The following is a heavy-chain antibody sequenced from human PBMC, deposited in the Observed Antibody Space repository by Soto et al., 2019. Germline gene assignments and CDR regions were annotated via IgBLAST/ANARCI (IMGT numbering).Heavy chain of an antibody. D-gene: IGHD1-20*01. J-gene: IGHJ4*02. CDR3: ARDVAYKRQDY. V-gene: IGHV3-7*04. Sequence: VQLVESGGGLVQPGGSLRLSCAASGFTFSSFWMAWVRQAPGKGLEWLANIKEDGSMAYYLDSVKGRFTISRDNAKNSLFLQMNSLRADDTAVYYCARDVAYKRQDYWGLGTLVTVSS. CDR1: GFTFSSFW. CDR2: IKEDGSMA.